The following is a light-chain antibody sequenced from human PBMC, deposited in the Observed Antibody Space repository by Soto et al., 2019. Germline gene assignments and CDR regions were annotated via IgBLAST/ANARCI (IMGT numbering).Light chain of an antibody. CDR1: ESISTW. CDR2: DAS. CDR3: QQYHTYPYT. Sequence: DIQMTQSPSTLSASVGDRVTITCRASESISTWLAWHQQKPGKAPNLLMFDASTLENGVPSRFSGSASGTEFTLTISSLQPDDFATYYCQQYHTYPYTFGQGTKLEI. V-gene: IGKV1-5*01. J-gene: IGKJ2*01.